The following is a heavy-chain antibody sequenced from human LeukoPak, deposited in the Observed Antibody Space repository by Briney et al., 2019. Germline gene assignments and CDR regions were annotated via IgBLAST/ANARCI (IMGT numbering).Heavy chain of an antibody. J-gene: IGHJ4*02. V-gene: IGHV4-4*07. CDR3: ARVAYDILTGYLYYFDY. D-gene: IGHD3-9*01. Sequence: NPSETLSLTCTVSGDSISSYFWSWIRQPAGKGLEWIGRIYASGSANYNPSLKSRVTMSVDTSKNQFSLKLSSVTAADTAVYYCARVAYDILTGYLYYFDYWGQGTLVTVFS. CDR2: IYASGSA. CDR1: GDSISSYF.